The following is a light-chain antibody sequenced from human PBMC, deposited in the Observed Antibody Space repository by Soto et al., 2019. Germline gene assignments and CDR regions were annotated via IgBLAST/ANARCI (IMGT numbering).Light chain of an antibody. CDR3: QQRSNWLT. J-gene: IGKJ4*01. Sequence: VMTQSPATLSVSPGESATLSCRASQNIISNLAWYRQKPGQAPRLLIYGASTRATGIQARFSGSGSGTDSTLTIRSLQSEDFAVYYCQQRSNWLTCGGGTKVDIK. CDR1: QNIISN. CDR2: GAS. V-gene: IGKV3-15*01.